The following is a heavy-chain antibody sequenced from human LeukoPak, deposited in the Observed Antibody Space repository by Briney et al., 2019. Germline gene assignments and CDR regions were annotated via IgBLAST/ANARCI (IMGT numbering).Heavy chain of an antibody. J-gene: IGHJ4*02. V-gene: IGHV3-11*01. CDR1: GFTFSDYY. CDR3: ARANPDFLTGYLAY. Sequence: GGSLSHSCAASGFTFSDYYMSWIRQAPGKGLEWVSYISGSGSTVYCEDSVKGRFTVSRDNAKNSLYLEMNSPRAEDTAVYYCARANPDFLTGYLAYWGQGNQVSVSS. D-gene: IGHD3-9*01. CDR2: ISGSGSTV.